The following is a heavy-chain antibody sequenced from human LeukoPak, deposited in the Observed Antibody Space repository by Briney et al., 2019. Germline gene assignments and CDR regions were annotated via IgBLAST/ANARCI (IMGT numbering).Heavy chain of an antibody. Sequence: RSSQTLSLTCTVSGGSISSGGYYWSWIRQPPGKGLEWIGEINHSGSTNYNPSLKSRVTISVDTSKNQFSLQLNSVTPEDTAVYYCARDEYYYDSSGYYRYYYYYGMDVWGQGTTVTVSS. D-gene: IGHD3-22*01. CDR3: ARDEYYYDSSGYYRYYYYYGMDV. V-gene: IGHV4-31*03. CDR2: INHSGST. CDR1: GGSISSGGYY. J-gene: IGHJ6*02.